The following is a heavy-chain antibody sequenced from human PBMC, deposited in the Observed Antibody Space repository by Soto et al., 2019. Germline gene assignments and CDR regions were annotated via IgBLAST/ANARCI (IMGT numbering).Heavy chain of an antibody. Sequence: QVQLQESGPGLVKPSETLSLRCSVSGASLSPNYWSWFRQPPGKGLQWIGYIYYAGTTTYNPSLTRRLTIPLNTSKNEVPLELTSVTAADPAVYYCARLGAFYQALDSWGQGALVTVSS. CDR2: IYYAGTT. V-gene: IGHV4-59*08. D-gene: IGHD2-2*01. CDR3: ARLGAFYQALDS. CDR1: GASLSPNY. J-gene: IGHJ4*02.